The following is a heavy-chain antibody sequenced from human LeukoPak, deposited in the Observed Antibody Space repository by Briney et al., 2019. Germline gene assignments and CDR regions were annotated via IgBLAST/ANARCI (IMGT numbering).Heavy chain of an antibody. CDR1: GFTVRNNY. CDR2: IYSGGST. CDR3: ATGERMVRGDGVDY. D-gene: IGHD3-10*01. Sequence: GGSLRLSCAASGFTVRNNYMSWVRQAPGKGLEWVSVIYSGGSTYYADSVKGRFTISRDNSKNTLYLQMNSLRAEDTAVYFCATGERMVRGDGVDYWGQRTLVTISS. V-gene: IGHV3-66*01. J-gene: IGHJ4*02.